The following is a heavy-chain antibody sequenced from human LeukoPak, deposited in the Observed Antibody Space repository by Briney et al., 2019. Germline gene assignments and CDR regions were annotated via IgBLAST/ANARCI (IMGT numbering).Heavy chain of an antibody. Sequence: ASVKVSCKASGYTFTGYYMHWVRQAPGQGLEWMGWINPNSGGTNYAQKFQGRVTMTRDTSISTAYMELRSLRSDDTAVYYCARGLIPYYYYYGMDVWGQGTTVTVSS. CDR2: INPNSGGT. D-gene: IGHD2-8*01. CDR1: GYTFTGYY. V-gene: IGHV1-2*02. CDR3: ARGLIPYYYYYGMDV. J-gene: IGHJ6*02.